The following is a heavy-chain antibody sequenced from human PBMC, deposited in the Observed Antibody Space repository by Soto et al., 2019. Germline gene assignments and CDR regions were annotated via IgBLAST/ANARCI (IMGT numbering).Heavy chain of an antibody. Sequence: QVQLQESGPGVARPSATLSLTCTVSGGSISNSDYYWGWIRLPPGKGLEWLGSIFHSGDTYYNPSLNSPVTISVDTSKNQFSPNVNAVTAADTAAYYCARHSKMVRGVFTTGWFDPWGQGTLVTVSS. D-gene: IGHD3-10*01. CDR2: IFHSGDT. V-gene: IGHV4-39*01. CDR1: GGSISNSDYY. CDR3: ARHSKMVRGVFTTGWFDP. J-gene: IGHJ5*02.